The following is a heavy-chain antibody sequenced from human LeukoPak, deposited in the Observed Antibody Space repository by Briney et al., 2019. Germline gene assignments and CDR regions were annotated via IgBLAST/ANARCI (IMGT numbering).Heavy chain of an antibody. V-gene: IGHV3-30*01. D-gene: IGHD3-22*01. CDR3: ARDLSRGHYEGYFDY. CDR2: ISYDGSTN. CDR1: GFTFSSYG. Sequence: GGFLRLSCAASGFTFSSYGLHWVRQAPGKGLERVALISYDGSTNYYADSVKGRFTISRDNSKNTLYLQMNSLRAEDTAVYYCARDLSRGHYEGYFDYWGQGTLVTVSS. J-gene: IGHJ4*02.